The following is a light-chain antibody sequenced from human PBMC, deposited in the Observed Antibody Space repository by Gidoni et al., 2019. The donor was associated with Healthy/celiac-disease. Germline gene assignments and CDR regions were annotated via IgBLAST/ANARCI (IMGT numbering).Light chain of an antibody. CDR2: AAS. CDR3: QQSYSTS. V-gene: IGKV1-39*01. Sequence: DIQMTQSPSSLSASVGDRATISCRASQSISNYLTWYQQKPGKAPKLLIYAASSLQSGVPSRVSGSGSGTDFPLTICSLQPEDFATYYCQQSYSTSCGQGTKVEIK. CDR1: QSISNY. J-gene: IGKJ1*01.